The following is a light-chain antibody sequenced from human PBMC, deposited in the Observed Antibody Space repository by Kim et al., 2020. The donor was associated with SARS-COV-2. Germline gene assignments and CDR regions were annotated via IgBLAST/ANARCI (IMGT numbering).Light chain of an antibody. CDR2: EDD. J-gene: IGLJ3*02. CDR1: KLGDKY. V-gene: IGLV3-1*01. Sequence: SVSPGQTASITCSGDKLGDKYVYWYQQKPGLSPVLVIYEDDRRPSGIPERFSGSNSGDTGTLTISGTQAMDEADYYCQAWDISIAVFGGGTQLTVL. CDR3: QAWDISIAV.